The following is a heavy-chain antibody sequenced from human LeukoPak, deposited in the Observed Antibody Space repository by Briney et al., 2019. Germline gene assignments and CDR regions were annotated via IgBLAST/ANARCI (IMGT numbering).Heavy chain of an antibody. D-gene: IGHD6-13*01. J-gene: IGHJ5*02. Sequence: SETLSLTCTVSGGSISSSSYYWGWIRRPPGKGLEWIGSIYYSGSTYYNPSLKSRVTISVDTSKNQFSLKLSSVTAADTAVYYCARTALTRVSIAAAGTSWFDPWGQGTLVTVSS. V-gene: IGHV4-39*07. CDR3: ARTALTRVSIAAAGTSWFDP. CDR1: GGSISSSSYY. CDR2: IYYSGST.